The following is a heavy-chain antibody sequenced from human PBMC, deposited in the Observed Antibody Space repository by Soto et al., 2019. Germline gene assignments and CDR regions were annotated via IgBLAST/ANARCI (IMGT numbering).Heavy chain of an antibody. CDR2: IVPLPGTT. Sequence: QVQLVQSGAAVRKPGSSAKVSCKASGGTFTKYAITWVRQAPRQELEWMGGIVPLPGTTNYAQKFRRRVTIRADESTSTAYLELSSLRSEDTAVYYCASGVGGLGGSSGWPDSDFEVWGQGTMVIVSS. J-gene: IGHJ3*01. CDR3: ASGVGGLGGSSGWPDSDFEV. V-gene: IGHV1-69*01. CDR1: GGTFTKYA. D-gene: IGHD6-19*01.